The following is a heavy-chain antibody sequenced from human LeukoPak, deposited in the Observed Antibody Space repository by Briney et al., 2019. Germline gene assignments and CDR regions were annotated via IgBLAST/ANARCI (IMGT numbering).Heavy chain of an antibody. V-gene: IGHV4-34*01. CDR1: GGSFSGYY. Sequence: SETLSLTCAVYGGSFSGYYWSWIRQPPGKGLEWIGEINHSGSTNYNPSLKSRVTISVDTSKNQFSLKLSSVTAADTAVYYCASHDFWSGYRDYWGQGTLVTVSS. D-gene: IGHD3-3*01. CDR2: INHSGST. CDR3: ASHDFWSGYRDY. J-gene: IGHJ4*02.